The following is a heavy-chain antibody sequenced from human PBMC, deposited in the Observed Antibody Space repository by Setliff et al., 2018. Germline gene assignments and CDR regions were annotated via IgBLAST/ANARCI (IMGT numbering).Heavy chain of an antibody. J-gene: IGHJ5*02. CDR2: VFYNGNT. V-gene: IGHV4-39*07. CDR1: GASVGSSNYY. D-gene: IGHD3-10*01. CDR3: ARDNKWGNSYSGSGTYSRWFDP. Sequence: SETLSLTCIVSGASVGSSNYYWGWVRQSPEKGLQWVGSVFYNGNTYYNPSLKGRVTVSVDRSNNQFSLKLSYVTAADTAVYFCARDNKWGNSYSGSGTYSRWFDPWGQGTVVTVSS.